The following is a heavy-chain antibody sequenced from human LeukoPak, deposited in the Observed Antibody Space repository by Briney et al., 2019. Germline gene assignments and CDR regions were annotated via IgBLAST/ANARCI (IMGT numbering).Heavy chain of an antibody. CDR1: GFTFSACW. CDR3: ASGLELDY. CDR2: IRQDGSDK. J-gene: IGHJ4*02. Sequence: GGSLRLSCAASGFTFSACWMSWVRQAPGKGLEWVANIRQDGSDKWYVDSVKGRFTISRDNAKNSLYLQMNSLRAEDTAVYYCASGLELDYWGQGTLVTVSS. V-gene: IGHV3-7*05.